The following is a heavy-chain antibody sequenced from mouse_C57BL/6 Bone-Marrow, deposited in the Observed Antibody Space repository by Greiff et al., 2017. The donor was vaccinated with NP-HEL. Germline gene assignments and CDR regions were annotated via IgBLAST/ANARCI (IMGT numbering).Heavy chain of an antibody. V-gene: IGHV2-2*01. J-gene: IGHJ4*01. CDR1: GFSLTSYG. Sequence: VQLQQSGPGLVQPSQSLPITCTVSGFSLTSYGVHWVRQSPGKGLEWLGVIWSGGSTDYNAAFISRLSISKDNSKSQVFFKMNSLQADDTAIYYCARIYYGNSYAMDYWGQGTSVTVSS. D-gene: IGHD2-1*01. CDR3: ARIYYGNSYAMDY. CDR2: IWSGGST.